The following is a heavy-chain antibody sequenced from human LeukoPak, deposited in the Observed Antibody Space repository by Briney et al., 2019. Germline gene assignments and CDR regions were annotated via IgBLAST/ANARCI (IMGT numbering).Heavy chain of an antibody. CDR1: GGTFSSYA. CDR3: ARHDYSNYEGSP. Sequence: SVKVSCKASGGTFSSYAISWVRQAPGQGLEWMGGIIPIFGTANYAQKFQGRVTITADESTSTAYMELSSLRSEDTAVYYCARHDYSNYEGSPWGQGTLVTVSS. D-gene: IGHD4-11*01. J-gene: IGHJ5*02. V-gene: IGHV1-69*13. CDR2: IIPIFGTA.